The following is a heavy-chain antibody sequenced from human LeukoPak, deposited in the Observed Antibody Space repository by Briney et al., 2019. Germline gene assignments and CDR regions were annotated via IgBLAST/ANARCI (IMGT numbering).Heavy chain of an antibody. CDR2: IYYSGST. CDR3: ARRYNRNYAYGY. V-gene: IGHV4-39*07. Sequence: PSGTLSLTCTVSGGSISSSSYYWGWIRQPPGKGLEWIGSIYYSGSTYYGPSLKSRVTISVDTSKNQFSLKLTSVTAADTAVYYCARRYNRNYAYGYWGQGTLVTVSS. D-gene: IGHD1-7*01. CDR1: GGSISSSSYY. J-gene: IGHJ4*02.